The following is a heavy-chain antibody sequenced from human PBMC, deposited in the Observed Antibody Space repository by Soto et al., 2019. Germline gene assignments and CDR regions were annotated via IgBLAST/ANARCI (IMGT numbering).Heavy chain of an antibody. CDR2: INPDGSST. V-gene: IGHV3-74*01. Sequence: EVQLVESGGGLVQPGGSLRLSCAASGFTFSKYWMHWVRQAPGKGLVWVSRINPDGSSTAYADSVKGRFTISRDNAKNTLYLQMNSLRAEDMAVYYCARERRAGIVVFPAASNRFDPWGQGTLVTVSS. J-gene: IGHJ5*02. CDR3: ARERRAGIVVFPAASNRFDP. D-gene: IGHD2-2*01. CDR1: GFTFSKYW.